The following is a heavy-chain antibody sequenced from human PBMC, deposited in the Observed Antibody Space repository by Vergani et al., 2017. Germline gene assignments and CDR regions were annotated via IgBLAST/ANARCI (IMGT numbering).Heavy chain of an antibody. Sequence: EVQLVESGGGLVQPGRSLRLSCADSGFTFDDYAMHWVRQAPGTGLEWVSGINWNSDSIAYADSVKGRFTIARDNAKTSLYLQLNSLRAEDTALYYCVKDIAASGNYWAFDLWGRGTLVTVSS. J-gene: IGHJ2*01. CDR2: INWNSDSI. CDR3: VKDIAASGNYWAFDL. V-gene: IGHV3-9*01. CDR1: GFTFDDYA. D-gene: IGHD6-13*01.